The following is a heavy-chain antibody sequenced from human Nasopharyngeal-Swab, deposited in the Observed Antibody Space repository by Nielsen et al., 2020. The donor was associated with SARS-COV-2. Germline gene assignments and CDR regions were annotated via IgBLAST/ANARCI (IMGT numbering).Heavy chain of an antibody. Sequence: ASVKVSCKASGYTFTSYGISWVRQAPGQGLEWMGWISAYNGNTNYAQKLQGRVTMTTDTSTSTAYMELRSLRSDDTAVYYCARDPDYGDFLYYYYGTDVWGQGTTVTVSS. J-gene: IGHJ6*02. CDR1: GYTFTSYG. CDR2: ISAYNGNT. D-gene: IGHD4-17*01. V-gene: IGHV1-18*01. CDR3: ARDPDYGDFLYYYYGTDV.